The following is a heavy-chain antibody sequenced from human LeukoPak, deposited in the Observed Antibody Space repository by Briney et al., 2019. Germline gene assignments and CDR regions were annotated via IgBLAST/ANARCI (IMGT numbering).Heavy chain of an antibody. D-gene: IGHD2-15*01. Sequence: GGSLRLSCAASGFTFSSYDIHWVRQATGKGLEWVSGIGTAGEIYYPGSVKGRFTISRDNAKNSLYLQMNSLRAEDTAVYYCARDCSGGSCYLVALGTAWPDAFDIWGQGTMVTVSS. CDR2: IGTAGEI. CDR3: ARDCSGGSCYLVALGTAWPDAFDI. V-gene: IGHV3-13*01. J-gene: IGHJ3*02. CDR1: GFTFSSYD.